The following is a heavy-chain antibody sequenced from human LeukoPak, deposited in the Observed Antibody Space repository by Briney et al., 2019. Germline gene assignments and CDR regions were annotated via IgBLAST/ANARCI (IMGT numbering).Heavy chain of an antibody. CDR3: AGTTVVTEYYFDY. CDR1: GFTVSSNY. CDR2: IYSGGST. D-gene: IGHD4-23*01. J-gene: IGHJ4*02. Sequence: GGSLRLSCAASGFTVSSNYMSWVRQAPGKGLEWVSVIYSGGSTYYADSVKGRFTISRDNSKNTLYLQMNSLRAEDTAVYYCAGTTVVTEYYFDYWGQGTRVTVSS. V-gene: IGHV3-53*01.